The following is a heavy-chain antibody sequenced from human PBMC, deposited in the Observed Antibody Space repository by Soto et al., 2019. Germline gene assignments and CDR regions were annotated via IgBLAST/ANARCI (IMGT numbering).Heavy chain of an antibody. Sequence: PXGSLRLSFAASGFTFTRYSMNWVRQAPGKGLEWVSSISSTTNYIYYGDSMKGRFTISRDNAKNSLYLEMNSLRAEDTAVYYCARESEDLTSNFDYWGQGTLVTVS. J-gene: IGHJ4*02. CDR1: GFTFTRYS. CDR3: ARESEDLTSNFDY. V-gene: IGHV3-21*06. CDR2: ISSTTNYI.